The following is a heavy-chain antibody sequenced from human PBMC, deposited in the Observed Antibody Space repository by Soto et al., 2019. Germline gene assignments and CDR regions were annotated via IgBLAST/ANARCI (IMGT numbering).Heavy chain of an antibody. CDR3: AKVLIVLVPAAMFGSFDP. D-gene: IGHD2-2*01. CDR1: GFTFSSYA. Sequence: PGGSLRLSCAASGFTFSSYAMSWVRQAPGKGLEWVSAISGSGGSTYYADSVKGRFTISRDNSKNTLYLQMNSLRAEDTAVYYCAKVLIVLVPAAMFGSFDPWGQGTLVTVSS. CDR2: ISGSGGST. V-gene: IGHV3-23*01. J-gene: IGHJ5*02.